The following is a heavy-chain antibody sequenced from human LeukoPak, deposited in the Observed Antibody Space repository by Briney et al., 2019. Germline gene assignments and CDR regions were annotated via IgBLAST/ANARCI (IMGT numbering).Heavy chain of an antibody. J-gene: IGHJ4*02. V-gene: IGHV3-7*01. CDR2: INQDGSVK. CDR3: TRDFVF. D-gene: IGHD3-3*01. CDR1: GFAFSTYW. Sequence: GGSLRLSCAASGFAFSTYWMDWVRQAPGKGLEWVGNINQDGSVKHYVDSVRGGSTFSRENARNSVYPQMSAQRVEDTAVDYCTRDFVFWGQGSLVTASS.